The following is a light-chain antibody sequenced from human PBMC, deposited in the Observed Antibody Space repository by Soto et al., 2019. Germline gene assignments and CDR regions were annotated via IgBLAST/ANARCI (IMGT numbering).Light chain of an antibody. J-gene: IGKJ2*01. V-gene: IGKV3-20*01. CDR2: GAS. CDR1: QSVGSSY. Sequence: EIVLTQSPGTLSLSPGERATLSCRASQSVGSSYLAWYQQKPGQAPRLLIYGASNRATGIPDRFSGSGSGKDFTLTIRRLEPEDFAVYYCQQYGSSPPYTFGQGTKLEIK. CDR3: QQYGSSPPYT.